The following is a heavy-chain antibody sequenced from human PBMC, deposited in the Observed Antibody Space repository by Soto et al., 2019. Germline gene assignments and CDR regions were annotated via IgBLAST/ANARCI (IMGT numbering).Heavy chain of an antibody. CDR1: GGTLNSYT. Sequence: VQLVQSGAEVKKPGSSVKVSCKASGGTLNSYTINWVRQAPGHGHEWLGRIIPVLGVANYAQTFQGRVTITADKSTSTVYMELTSLRSEDTAVYYCARSSVAAAGTLGNWGPGTLVTVSS. D-gene: IGHD6-13*01. J-gene: IGHJ4*02. CDR2: IIPVLGVA. CDR3: ARSSVAAAGTLGN. V-gene: IGHV1-69*02.